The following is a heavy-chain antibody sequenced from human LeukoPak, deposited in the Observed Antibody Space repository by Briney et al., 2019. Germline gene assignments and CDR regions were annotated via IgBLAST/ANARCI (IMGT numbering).Heavy chain of an antibody. V-gene: IGHV3-30*02. Sequence: GGSLRLSCAASGFVFSNYGMHWVRQAPGKGLEWVAYIRFDGINKYYADSVKGRFTLSRDNSKNTLYLQMNSLKPEDTAVYYAMIMVERVSTPGYWGQGTLVTVSS. CDR1: GFVFSNYG. D-gene: IGHD3-16*01. J-gene: IGHJ4*02. CDR3: MIMVERVSTPGY. CDR2: IRFDGINK.